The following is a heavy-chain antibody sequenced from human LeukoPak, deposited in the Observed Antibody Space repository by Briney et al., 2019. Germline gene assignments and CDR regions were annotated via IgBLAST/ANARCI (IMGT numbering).Heavy chain of an antibody. J-gene: IGHJ4*02. Sequence: ASVKVSCKASGYTFTSYGISWVRQAPGQGLEWMGWISAYNGNTNYAQKLQGRVTMTTDTSTSTAYMELRSLRSDDTAVYYCARDSPKSCGGDCYGGFDYWGRGTLVTVSS. V-gene: IGHV1-18*01. CDR1: GYTFTSYG. CDR3: ARDSPKSCGGDCYGGFDY. D-gene: IGHD2-21*02. CDR2: ISAYNGNT.